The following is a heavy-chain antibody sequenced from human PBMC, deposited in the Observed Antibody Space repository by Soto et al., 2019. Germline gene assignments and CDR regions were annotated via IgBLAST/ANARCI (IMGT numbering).Heavy chain of an antibody. J-gene: IGHJ6*02. CDR1: GFTFSNSI. CDR2: INPIFGTS. CDR3: ARDSSNVHIGDYDYLGMDV. V-gene: IGHV1-69*06. D-gene: IGHD2-21*01. Sequence: QVQLVQSGAEVRKPGSSVKVSCKASGFTFSNSIIAWVRQAPGQGLEWMGGINPIFGTSNYAQKIQGRVTITADKSTNTASMELSRLRSEDTAVYYFARDSSNVHIGDYDYLGMDVWGQGTTVTVSS.